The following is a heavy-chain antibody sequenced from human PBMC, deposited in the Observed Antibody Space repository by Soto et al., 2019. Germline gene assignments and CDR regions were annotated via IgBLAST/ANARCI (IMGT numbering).Heavy chain of an antibody. J-gene: IGHJ6*03. V-gene: IGHV1-18*01. D-gene: IGHD2-21*02. Sequence: ASVKVSCKASGYTFTSYGISWVRQAPGQGLEWMGWISAYNGNTNYAQKLQGRVTISVDTSKNQFSLKLSSVTAADTAVYYCARTRLTYYYYYVDVWGKGTTVTVSS. CDR2: ISAYNGNT. CDR1: GYTFTSYG. CDR3: ARTRLTYYYYYVDV.